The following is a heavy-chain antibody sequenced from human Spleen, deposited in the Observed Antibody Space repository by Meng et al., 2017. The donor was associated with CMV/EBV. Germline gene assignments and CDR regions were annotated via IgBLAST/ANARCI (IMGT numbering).Heavy chain of an antibody. D-gene: IGHD3-10*01. V-gene: IGHV3-23*01. Sequence: FSNYGMHWVRQAPGKGLEWVSTISGSGGSAYYADSVKGRFTISRDNSKTTLYLQMSSLRAGDTAVYYCAKSQRKDFYGSGTYSWFDPWGQGTLVTVSS. J-gene: IGHJ5*02. CDR3: AKSQRKDFYGSGTYSWFDP. CDR1: FSNYG. CDR2: ISGSGGSA.